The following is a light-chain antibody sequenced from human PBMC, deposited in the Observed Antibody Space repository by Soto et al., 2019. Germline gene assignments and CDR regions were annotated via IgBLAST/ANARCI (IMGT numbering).Light chain of an antibody. V-gene: IGKV3-20*01. CDR1: QSVSSSY. J-gene: IGKJ5*01. Sequence: EIVLTQSPGTLSLSPGERATLSCRASQSVSSSYLAWNQQKPGQAPRLLIYGASSRATGIPDRFSGSGSGTDFTLTISRLEPEDFAVYYCQQYGSPPPVTFGQGTRLEIK. CDR3: QQYGSPPPVT. CDR2: GAS.